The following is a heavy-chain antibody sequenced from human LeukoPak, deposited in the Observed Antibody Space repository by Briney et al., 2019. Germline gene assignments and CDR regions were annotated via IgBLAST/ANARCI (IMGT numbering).Heavy chain of an antibody. D-gene: IGHD4-17*01. V-gene: IGHV3-7*01. J-gene: IGHJ4*02. CDR1: GFTFKNNW. CDR2: INQDGSEK. CDR3: ARLGTVTRARFDY. Sequence: GGSLRLSCVASGFTFKNNWMSWVRQTPGKGLEWVANINQDGSEKYYVDSVKGRFTISRDNAENSVYLQMNSLRAEDTAVYHGARLGTVTRARFDYWGQGTLLTVSS.